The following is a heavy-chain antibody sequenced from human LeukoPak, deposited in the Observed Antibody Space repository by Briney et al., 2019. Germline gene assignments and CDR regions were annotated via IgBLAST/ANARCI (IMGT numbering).Heavy chain of an antibody. CDR1: SFTFSKTW. V-gene: IGHV3-66*01. Sequence: TGGSLRLSCAASSFTFSKTWMSWVRQAPGKGLEWVSVIYSGGSTYYADSVKGRFTISRDNSKNTLYLQMNSLRAEDTAVYYCARDRQRNGDFLYYFDYWGQGTLVTVSS. D-gene: IGHD4-17*01. CDR2: IYSGGST. CDR3: ARDRQRNGDFLYYFDY. J-gene: IGHJ4*02.